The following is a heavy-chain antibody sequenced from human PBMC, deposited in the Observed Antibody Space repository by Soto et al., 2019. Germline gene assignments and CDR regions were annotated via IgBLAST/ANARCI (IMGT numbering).Heavy chain of an antibody. J-gene: IGHJ3*02. V-gene: IGHV1-2*04. Sequence: ASVKVSCKASGYTFTGYYMHWVRQAPGQGLEWMGWINPNSGGTNYAQKFQGWVTMTRDTSISTAYMELSRLRSDDTAVYYCARVRRPPAARGPDDAFDIWGQGTMVTVSS. CDR1: GYTFTGYY. CDR3: ARVRRPPAARGPDDAFDI. CDR2: INPNSGGT. D-gene: IGHD2-2*01.